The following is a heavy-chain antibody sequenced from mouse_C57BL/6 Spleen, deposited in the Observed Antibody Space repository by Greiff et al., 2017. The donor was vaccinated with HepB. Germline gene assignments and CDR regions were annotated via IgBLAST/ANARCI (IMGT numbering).Heavy chain of an antibody. CDR2: ISYDGSN. Sequence: VQLQQSGPGLVKPSQSLSLTCSVTGYSITSGYYWNWIRQFPGNKLEWMGYISYDGSNNYNPSLKNRISITRDTSKNQFFLKLNSVTTEDTATYYCARGAYYYGSSWDYWGQGTTLTVSS. J-gene: IGHJ2*01. D-gene: IGHD1-1*01. V-gene: IGHV3-6*01. CDR1: GYSITSGYY. CDR3: ARGAYYYGSSWDY.